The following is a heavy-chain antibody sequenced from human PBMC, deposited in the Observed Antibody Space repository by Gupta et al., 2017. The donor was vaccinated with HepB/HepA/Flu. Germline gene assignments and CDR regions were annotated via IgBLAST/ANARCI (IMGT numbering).Heavy chain of an antibody. J-gene: IGHJ4*02. CDR2: LWYDGSKQ. V-gene: IGHV3-33*01. D-gene: IGHD1-14*01. CDR3: ARELFGNNVPFEY. Sequence: VQLVESGGGVVRPGGALRLSCVTSGFTFSDYGMHWVRQAPGKGLEWVACLWYDGSKQDYADSVKGRFTVSRDISKNTLYLKMXSXRAEDTXIYDCARELFGNNVPFEYWGQGTLVTVSS. CDR1: GFTFSDYG.